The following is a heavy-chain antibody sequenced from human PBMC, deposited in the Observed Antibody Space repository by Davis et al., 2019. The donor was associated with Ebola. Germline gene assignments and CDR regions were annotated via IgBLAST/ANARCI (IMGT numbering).Heavy chain of an antibody. CDR3: ASSSYHYYYHGMDV. CDR1: GFSVSDKY. CDR2: IYSVDST. Sequence: GESLKISCVGSGFSVSDKYISWVRQAPGKGLEWVSAIYSVDSTYYADSVKGRFTISRDNSKNTLYLQMNSLRGEDTAVYYCASSSYHYYYHGMDVWGQGTTVTVSS. V-gene: IGHV3-66*01. J-gene: IGHJ6*01. D-gene: IGHD3-22*01.